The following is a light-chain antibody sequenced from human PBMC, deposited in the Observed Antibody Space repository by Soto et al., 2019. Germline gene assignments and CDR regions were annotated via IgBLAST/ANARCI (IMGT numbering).Light chain of an antibody. CDR3: SSYTSSSPYV. CDR1: SSDVGGYNY. Sequence: QSALTQPTSMSGSPGQSITISCTGTSSDVGGYNYVSWYQQHPGKAPKLMIYDVSNRPSGVSNRFSGSKSGNTASLTISGLQAEDEADYYCSSYTSSSPYVFGTGTELTVL. V-gene: IGLV2-14*01. J-gene: IGLJ1*01. CDR2: DVS.